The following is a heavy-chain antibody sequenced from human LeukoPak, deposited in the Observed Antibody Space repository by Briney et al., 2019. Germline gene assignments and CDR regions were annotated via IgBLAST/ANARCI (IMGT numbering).Heavy chain of an antibody. CDR3: ARGGHSSSSVDY. J-gene: IGHJ4*02. Sequence: PGGSLRLSCEASGFTFNTYSMNWARQAPGKGLEWVSSISSTSIYKYYADSVKGRFTISRDNAKNSLYLQMNSLRAEDTAVYYCARGGHSSSSVDYWGQGTLVTVSS. CDR1: GFTFNTYS. D-gene: IGHD6-6*01. CDR2: ISSTSIYK. V-gene: IGHV3-21*01.